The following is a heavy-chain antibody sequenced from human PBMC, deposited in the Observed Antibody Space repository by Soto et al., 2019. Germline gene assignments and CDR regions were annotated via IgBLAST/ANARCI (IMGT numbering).Heavy chain of an antibody. J-gene: IGHJ3*02. CDR3: AKGSGYDFRDAFDI. V-gene: IGHV3-53*01. D-gene: IGHD5-12*01. CDR1: GLTVSNSY. Sequence: GGSLRLSCAVSGLTVSNSYMSWVRQAPGKGLEWVAVIYSGGTTFYADSVKGRFTISRDNSKNTLYLQMNSLRAEDTAVYYCAKGSGYDFRDAFDIWGQGTMVTDSS. CDR2: IYSGGTT.